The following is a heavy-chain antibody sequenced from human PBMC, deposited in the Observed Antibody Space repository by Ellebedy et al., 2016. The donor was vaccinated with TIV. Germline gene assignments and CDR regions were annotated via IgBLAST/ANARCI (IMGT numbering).Heavy chain of an antibody. CDR1: GFIVSNNY. D-gene: IGHD1-1*01. CDR3: AADYTWNGGYYGMDV. V-gene: IGHV3-66*01. CDR2: TYSGGRT. J-gene: IGHJ6*02. Sequence: GESLKISCAASGFIVSNNYTTWVRQAPGKGLEWVSLTYSGGRTYYADSVKGRFTIYRDNSKNTVYLQMNSLRAEDRAVYYCAADYTWNGGYYGMDVWGQGTTVTVSS.